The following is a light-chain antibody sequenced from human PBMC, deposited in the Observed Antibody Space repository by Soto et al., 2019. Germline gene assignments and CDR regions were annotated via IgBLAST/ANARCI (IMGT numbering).Light chain of an antibody. J-gene: IGKJ1*01. Sequence: DIQMTQSPSSLSASVGDRVTISCRASQTINTYVNWYLQKPGKAPKLLIYAASSLASGVPSRFSGSGSGTYFTLTISSLQPEDFATYSCQQSFSTPRTFGQGTKVEIK. CDR1: QTINTY. CDR3: QQSFSTPRT. CDR2: AAS. V-gene: IGKV1-39*01.